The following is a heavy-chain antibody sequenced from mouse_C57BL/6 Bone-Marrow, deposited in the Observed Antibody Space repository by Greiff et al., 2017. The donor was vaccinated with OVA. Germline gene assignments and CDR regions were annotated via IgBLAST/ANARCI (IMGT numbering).Heavy chain of an antibody. CDR1: GFNIKDDY. D-gene: IGHD2-4*01. V-gene: IGHV14-4*01. CDR3: TTLYYDYDVGYFDY. Sequence: VQLQQSGAELVRPGASVKLSCTASGFNIKDDYMHWVKQRPEQGLEWIGWIDPENGDTEYASKFQGKATITADTSSNTAYLQLSSLTSEDTAVYYCTTLYYDYDVGYFDYWGQGTTLTVSS. J-gene: IGHJ2*01. CDR2: IDPENGDT.